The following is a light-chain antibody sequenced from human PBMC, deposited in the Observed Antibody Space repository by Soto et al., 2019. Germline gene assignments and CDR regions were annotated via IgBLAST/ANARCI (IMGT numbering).Light chain of an antibody. CDR3: QQRSNWPLT. CDR2: DAS. CDR1: QSVSSY. Sequence: EIVLTQSPATLSLSPGERDTLSCRASQSVSSYLAWYQQKHGQAPRLLIYDASNRATGIPARFSGSGSGTDFTLTISSLEPEDFAVYYCQQRSNWPLTFGGGTKVEIK. V-gene: IGKV3-11*01. J-gene: IGKJ4*01.